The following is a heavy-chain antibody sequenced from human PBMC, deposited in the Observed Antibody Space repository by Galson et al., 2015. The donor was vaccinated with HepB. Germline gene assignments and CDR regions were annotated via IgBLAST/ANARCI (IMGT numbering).Heavy chain of an antibody. CDR3: ARGRGSWTYYYYYMDV. CDR1: GYTFTNYN. J-gene: IGHJ6*03. D-gene: IGHD6-13*01. Sequence: SVKVSCKASGYTFTNYNISWVRQAPGQGLEWMGWITTFSGNTIYAQTLLGRVTMTTDTSTSTTYMELRSLTSDDTAVYYCARGRGSWTYYYYYMDVWGKGTPVTVSS. CDR2: ITTFSGNT. V-gene: IGHV1-18*01.